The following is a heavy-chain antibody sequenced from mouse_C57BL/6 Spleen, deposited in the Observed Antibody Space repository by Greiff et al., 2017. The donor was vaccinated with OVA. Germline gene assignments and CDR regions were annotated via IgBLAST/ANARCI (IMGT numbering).Heavy chain of an antibody. J-gene: IGHJ3*01. CDR2: IYPGSGST. CDR1: GYTFTSYW. V-gene: IGHV1-55*01. Sequence: QVQLQQSGAELVQPGASVKMSCKASGYTFTSYWITWVKQRPGQGLEWIGDIYPGSGSTNYNEKFKSKATLTVDTSSSTAYMQLSSLTSEDSAVYYCARRGAYYGSSYAWFAYWGQGTLVTVSA. CDR3: ARRGAYYGSSYAWFAY. D-gene: IGHD1-1*01.